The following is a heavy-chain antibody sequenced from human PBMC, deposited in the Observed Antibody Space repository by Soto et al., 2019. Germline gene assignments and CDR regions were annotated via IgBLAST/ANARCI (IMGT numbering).Heavy chain of an antibody. Sequence: EVQLLESGGGLVQPGGSLRLSCAASGFTFSSYAMSWVRQAPGKGLEWVSAISGSGGSTYYADSVKGRFTISRDNSKNTLFLQMNSLRAEDTAVYYCAKDLDPYSGSYYDDYWGQGTLVTVSS. CDR3: AKDLDPYSGSYYDDY. V-gene: IGHV3-23*01. J-gene: IGHJ4*02. D-gene: IGHD1-26*01. CDR2: ISGSGGST. CDR1: GFTFSSYA.